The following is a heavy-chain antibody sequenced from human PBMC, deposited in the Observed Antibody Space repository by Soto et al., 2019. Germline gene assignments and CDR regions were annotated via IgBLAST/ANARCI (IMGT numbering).Heavy chain of an antibody. Sequence: QVQLVQSGAEVKEPGASVKLSCQASGYTFMNYAISWVRQAPGQGLEWMGWISPSTGDTDQAQKFQGRVTITLNTSTNTANVELRTLRSDDSAVYYCVRCYCSVGSCYACWHFDLWGQGTLVTVSS. D-gene: IGHD2-15*01. CDR3: VRCYCSVGSCYACWHFDL. CDR1: GYTFMNYA. V-gene: IGHV1-18*01. CDR2: ISPSTGDT. J-gene: IGHJ2*01.